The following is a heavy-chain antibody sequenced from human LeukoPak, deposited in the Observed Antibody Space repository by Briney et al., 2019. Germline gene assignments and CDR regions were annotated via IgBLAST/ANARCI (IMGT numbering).Heavy chain of an antibody. Sequence: TGGSLRLSCAASGFTVSSNYMSWVRQAPGKGLEWVSVIYSGGSTYYADSVKGRFTISRDNSKNTLYLQMNSLRAEDTAVYYCAREGLAGPYYYYMDVWGKGTTVTVSS. CDR2: IYSGGST. CDR1: GFTVSSNY. J-gene: IGHJ6*03. D-gene: IGHD6-13*01. V-gene: IGHV3-53*01. CDR3: AREGLAGPYYYYMDV.